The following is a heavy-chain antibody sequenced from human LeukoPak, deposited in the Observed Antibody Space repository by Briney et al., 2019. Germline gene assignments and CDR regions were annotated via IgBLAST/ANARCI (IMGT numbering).Heavy chain of an antibody. CDR3: ASLQQWLAHIDY. CDR2: INHSGST. D-gene: IGHD6-19*01. J-gene: IGHJ4*02. Sequence: NASETLSLTCADNGRSLTAYYWSLIRQPPGKGLDWIGEINHSGSTNYNPSLKSRVAISVDTSKNQCSLKLSSVAAADTAVYYCASLQQWLAHIDYWGQGTLVSVSS. V-gene: IGHV4-34*01. CDR1: GRSLTAYY.